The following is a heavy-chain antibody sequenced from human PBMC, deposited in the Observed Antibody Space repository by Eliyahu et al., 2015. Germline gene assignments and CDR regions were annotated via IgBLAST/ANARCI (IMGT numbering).Heavy chain of an antibody. Sequence: QVQLVQSGAEVKKPGSSVKLSCKASGGXFSXYTIDWVRQAPGQGLEWMGGIIPIFGTANYAQKFQGRVTITADESTSTAYMEVSSLRSEDTAVYYCARGPETGSAYYYNYWGQGTLVTVSS. V-gene: IGHV1-69*01. CDR2: IIPIFGTA. J-gene: IGHJ4*02. D-gene: IGHD3-22*01. CDR1: GGXFSXYT. CDR3: ARGPETGSAYYYNY.